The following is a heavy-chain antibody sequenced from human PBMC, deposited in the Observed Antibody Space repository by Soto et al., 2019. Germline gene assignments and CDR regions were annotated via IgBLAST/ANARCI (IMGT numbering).Heavy chain of an antibody. CDR2: ISGTGNSV. D-gene: IGHD2-2*01. Sequence: EVQLVESGGVLVQPGGSLRLSCVASGFTFNSFGMSWVRQAPGKGLEWVSAISGTGNSVYYADSVKGRFTISRDNSENTLYLQMNSLRAEDTAIYYCAKDQRPASITVKAYFDFWGRGTLVTVSS. CDR3: AKDQRPASITVKAYFDF. V-gene: IGHV3-23*04. J-gene: IGHJ4*02. CDR1: GFTFNSFG.